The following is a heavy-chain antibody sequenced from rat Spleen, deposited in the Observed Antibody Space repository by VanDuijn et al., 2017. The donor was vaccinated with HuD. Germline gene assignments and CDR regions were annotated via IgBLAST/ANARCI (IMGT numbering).Heavy chain of an antibody. V-gene: IGHV5-29*01. J-gene: IGHJ2*01. CDR2: ISYDGIST. Sequence: EVQLVESGGGLVQPGRSLKLSCAASGFTFNNYGMAWVRQAPTKGLEWVATISYDGISTYYRDSVRGRFTISRDKAKSTLYLQMDSLRSEDTATYYCARHGYNSYFEYWGQGVMVTVSA. CDR3: ARHGYNSYFEY. D-gene: IGHD1-9*01. CDR1: GFTFNNYG.